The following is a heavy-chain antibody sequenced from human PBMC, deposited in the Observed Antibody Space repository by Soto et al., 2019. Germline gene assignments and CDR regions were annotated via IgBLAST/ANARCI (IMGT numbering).Heavy chain of an antibody. CDR3: APVPAASSYYSTDV. D-gene: IGHD2-2*01. J-gene: IGHJ6*02. V-gene: IGHV3-23*01. CDR2: VVDSGGRA. Sequence: GGSLRLSCAASGFAFSSYAMNWVRQAPGKGLEWVSGVVDSGGRAFYADSVKGRFTISRDNSKNTLYLEMNNLRAEDTAIYYCAPVPAASSYYSTDVWGQGTTVTVSS. CDR1: GFAFSSYA.